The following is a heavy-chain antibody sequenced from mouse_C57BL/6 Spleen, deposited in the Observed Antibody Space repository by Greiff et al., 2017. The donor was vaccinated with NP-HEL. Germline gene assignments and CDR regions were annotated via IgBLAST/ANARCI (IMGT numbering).Heavy chain of an antibody. Sequence: VQLQQSGAELARPGASVKMSCKASGYTFTSYTMHWVKQRPGQGLEWIGYINPSSGYTKYNQKFKDKATLTADKSSSTAYMQLSSLTSEDSAVYYCASSIYYGYYYAMDYWGQGTSVTVSS. CDR1: GYTFTSYT. CDR2: INPSSGYT. V-gene: IGHV1-4*01. D-gene: IGHD2-2*01. CDR3: ASSIYYGYYYAMDY. J-gene: IGHJ4*01.